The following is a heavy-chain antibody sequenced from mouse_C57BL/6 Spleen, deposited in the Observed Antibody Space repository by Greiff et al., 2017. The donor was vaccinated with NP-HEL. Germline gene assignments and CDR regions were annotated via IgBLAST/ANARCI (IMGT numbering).Heavy chain of an antibody. D-gene: IGHD1-1*01. CDR1: GYTFTSYW. Sequence: QVQLQQPGAELVMPGASVKLSCKASGYTFTSYWMHWVKQRPGQGLEWIGEIDPSDSYTNYNQKFKGKSTLTVDKSSSTAYMQLSSLTSEDSAVYYCARSPSSPYFDYWGQGTTLTVSS. CDR2: IDPSDSYT. V-gene: IGHV1-69*01. CDR3: ARSPSSPYFDY. J-gene: IGHJ2*01.